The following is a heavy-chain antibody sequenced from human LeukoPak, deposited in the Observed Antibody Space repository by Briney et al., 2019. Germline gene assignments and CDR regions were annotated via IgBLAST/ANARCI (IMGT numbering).Heavy chain of an antibody. CDR1: GFTFSSYS. D-gene: IGHD2-15*01. J-gene: IGHJ4*02. Sequence: GSLRLSCAASGFTFSSYSMNWVRQAPGKGLEWVSSISSSSSYIYYADSVKGRFTISRDNAKNSLYLQMNSLRAEDTAVYYCASLDLGYCSGGSCYGRDYWGQGTLVTVSS. CDR2: ISSSSSYI. V-gene: IGHV3-21*01. CDR3: ASLDLGYCSGGSCYGRDY.